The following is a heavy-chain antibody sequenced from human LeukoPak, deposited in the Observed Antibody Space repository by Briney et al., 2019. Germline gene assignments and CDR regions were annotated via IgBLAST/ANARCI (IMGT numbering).Heavy chain of an antibody. CDR2: IYTSGST. J-gene: IGHJ4*02. Sequence: SETLSLTCTVSGGSISSYYWSWIRQPAGKGLEWIGRIYTSGSTNYNPSLKSRVTMSVDTSKNQFSLKLSSVTAADTAIYYCARDAKYYYGSRTFFFYEYWGQGTLLTVSS. CDR1: GGSISSYY. CDR3: ARDAKYYYGSRTFFFYEY. V-gene: IGHV4-4*07. D-gene: IGHD3-10*01.